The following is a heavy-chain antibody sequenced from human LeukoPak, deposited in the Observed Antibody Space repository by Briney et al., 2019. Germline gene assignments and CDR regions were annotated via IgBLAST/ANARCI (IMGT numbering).Heavy chain of an antibody. CDR2: IYTSGST. CDR3: AKHYMGSSYNRGCDC. CDR1: GGSISSYY. D-gene: IGHD3-10*01. Sequence: KPSETLSLTCTVSGGSISSYYWSWIRQPAGKGLEWIGRIYTSGSTNYNPSLKSRVTMSVDTSKNQFSLKLSSVTAADTAVYYCAKHYMGSSYNRGCDCWGQGTQVTVSS. V-gene: IGHV4-4*07. J-gene: IGHJ4*02.